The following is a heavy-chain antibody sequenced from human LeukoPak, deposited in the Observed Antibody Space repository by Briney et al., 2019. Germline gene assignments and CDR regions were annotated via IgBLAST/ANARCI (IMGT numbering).Heavy chain of an antibody. V-gene: IGHV1-69*13. J-gene: IGHJ6*03. CDR2: IIPIFGTA. D-gene: IGHD6-13*01. Sequence: SVKVSCKASGGTFSSYAISWVRQAPGQGLEWMGGIIPIFGTANYAQKFQGRVTITADESTSTAYMELSSLRSEDTAVYYCARVRDIYSSSPMSYYYYMDVWGKGTTVTISS. CDR3: ARVRDIYSSSPMSYYYYMDV. CDR1: GGTFSSYA.